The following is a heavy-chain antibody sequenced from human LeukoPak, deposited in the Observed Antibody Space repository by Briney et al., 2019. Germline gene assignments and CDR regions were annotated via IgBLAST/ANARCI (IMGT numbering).Heavy chain of an antibody. J-gene: IGHJ4*02. CDR2: VWFDGSRE. Sequence: GGSLRLSCASSGFTFGRNGMHWVRQAPGKGLEWVALVWFDGSREYYADSVKGRFTISRDNSMNMLYLQMNSLKTEDTAVYYCTRRLMTTVNDYWGQGTLVTVSS. CDR3: TRRLMTTVNDY. CDR1: GFTFGRNG. V-gene: IGHV3-33*01. D-gene: IGHD4-17*01.